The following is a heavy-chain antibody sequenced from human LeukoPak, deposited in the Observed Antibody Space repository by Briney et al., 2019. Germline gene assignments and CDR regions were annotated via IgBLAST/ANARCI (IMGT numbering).Heavy chain of an antibody. CDR3: ARGIAVAAQYNWFDP. CDR2: INPSGGST. Sequence: ASVKVSCKASGYTFTSYYMHWVRRAPGQGLEWMGIINPSGGSTSYAQKFQGRVTMTRDTSTSTVYMELSSLRSEDTAVYYCARGIAVAAQYNWFDPWGQGTLVTVSS. J-gene: IGHJ5*02. CDR1: GYTFTSYY. V-gene: IGHV1-46*01. D-gene: IGHD6-19*01.